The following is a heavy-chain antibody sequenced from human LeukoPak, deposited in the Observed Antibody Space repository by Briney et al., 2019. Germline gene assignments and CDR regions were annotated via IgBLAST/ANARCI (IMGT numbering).Heavy chain of an antibody. V-gene: IGHV3-9*01. CDR1: GFIFNNYA. Sequence: GRSLRLSCAGSGFIFNNYAMHWVRQPPGKGLEWVSGISWNSGTIDYADSVRGRFTISRDNAKNSLYLQMDSLRVEDTASYYCAKDNRRHYTSGPNPDSLHWGQGALVTVSS. CDR2: ISWNSGTI. D-gene: IGHD6-19*01. J-gene: IGHJ4*02. CDR3: AKDNRRHYTSGPNPDSLH.